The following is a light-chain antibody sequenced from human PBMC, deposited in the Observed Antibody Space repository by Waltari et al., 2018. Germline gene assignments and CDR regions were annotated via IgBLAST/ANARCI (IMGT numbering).Light chain of an antibody. J-gene: IGLJ1*01. CDR3: SSHGGRDNFYV. V-gene: IGLV2-8*01. Sequence: QSALTQPPSASESLGQSVTISCPGTSCDLGGSDSVSWYQQHPDKAPKLMIYEVTKRPSGVPDRFSGSKSGNTASLTVSGLQAEDEADYYCSSHGGRDNFYVFGTGTKVTVL. CDR1: SCDLGGSDS. CDR2: EVT.